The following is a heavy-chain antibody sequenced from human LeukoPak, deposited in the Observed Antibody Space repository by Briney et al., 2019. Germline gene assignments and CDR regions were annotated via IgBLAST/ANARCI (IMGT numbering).Heavy chain of an antibody. CDR3: ARDATTELGTVYMDV. V-gene: IGHV1-46*01. J-gene: IGHJ6*03. CDR1: GYTFTNYY. CDR2: INPNGGST. Sequence: ASVKVSCKASGYTFTNYYIHWVRQAPGQGLEWVGLINPNGGSTGYAQRFQGRVTVTTDTSTSTVYMELNSLRAEDTAVYYCARDATTELGTVYMDVWGKGTTVTISS. D-gene: IGHD4-17*01.